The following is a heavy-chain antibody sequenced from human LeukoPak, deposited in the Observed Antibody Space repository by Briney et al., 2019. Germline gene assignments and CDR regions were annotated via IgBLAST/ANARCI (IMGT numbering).Heavy chain of an antibody. CDR3: ARSARHFDY. CDR2: INHSGST. J-gene: IGHJ4*02. D-gene: IGHD6-6*01. V-gene: IGHV4-34*01. Sequence: SETLSLTCAVYGGSFSGYYWSWIRQPPGKGLEWIGEINHSGSTNYNPSLKSRVAISVDTSKNQFSLKLSSVTAADTAVYYCARSARHFDYWGQGTLVTVSS. CDR1: GGSFSGYY.